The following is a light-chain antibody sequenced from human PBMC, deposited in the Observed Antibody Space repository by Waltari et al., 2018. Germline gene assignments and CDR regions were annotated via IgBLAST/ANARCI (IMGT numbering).Light chain of an antibody. V-gene: IGKV3-20*01. CDR3: QQYGSFPPHT. J-gene: IGKJ2*01. Sequence: ATLSCRASQTVSISYFAWYQQKPGQAPRLIIYGESNRASGVPDRFSGGGSGTDFSLTISRLEPEDSAVYYCQQYGSFPPHTFGQGTKVEIK. CDR2: GES. CDR1: QTVSISY.